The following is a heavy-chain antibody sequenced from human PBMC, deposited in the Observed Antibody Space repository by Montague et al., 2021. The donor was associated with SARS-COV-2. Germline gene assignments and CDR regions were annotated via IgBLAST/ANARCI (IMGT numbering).Heavy chain of an antibody. D-gene: IGHD4-17*01. Sequence: CAISGDSVSSDTAAWHWIRQAPSRGLEWLGRTFCRSQWHTDSAAAVRSRISFSGDISKSQFSLHLNSVTPEDTAIYYCARDGDYGGTWYSFLQNWGQGTLVIVSS. CDR2: TFCRSQWHT. CDR1: GDSVSSDTAA. J-gene: IGHJ1*01. V-gene: IGHV6-1*01. CDR3: ARDGDYGGTWYSFLQN.